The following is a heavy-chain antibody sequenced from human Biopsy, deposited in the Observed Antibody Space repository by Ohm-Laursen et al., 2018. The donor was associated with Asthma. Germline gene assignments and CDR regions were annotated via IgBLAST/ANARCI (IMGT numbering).Heavy chain of an antibody. CDR3: ARGDSSGWSHYYFDY. Sequence: GQTLSLTCAASGFTVSRGHMFWVRQAPGKGLEWVSVIYSGGTSHTADSVRGRFTISRDLSKNTLHLQMHSLRVEDTAVYYCARGDSSGWSHYYFDYWGQGTLVTVSS. CDR2: IYSGGTS. V-gene: IGHV3-53*01. D-gene: IGHD6-19*01. J-gene: IGHJ4*02. CDR1: GFTVSRGH.